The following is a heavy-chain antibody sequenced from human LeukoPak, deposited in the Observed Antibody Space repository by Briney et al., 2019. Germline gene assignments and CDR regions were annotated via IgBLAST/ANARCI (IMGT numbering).Heavy chain of an antibody. V-gene: IGHV3-30-3*01. Sequence: GRSLRLSCAASGFTFSSYTMHWVRQPPGKGLEWVAVISYDGSNKYYADSVKGRFTISRDNSKNTLYLQMNSLRAEDTAVYYCARDSNTDWYFDLWGRGTLVTVSS. J-gene: IGHJ2*01. CDR1: GFTFSSYT. CDR2: ISYDGSNK. D-gene: IGHD2-8*02. CDR3: ARDSNTDWYFDL.